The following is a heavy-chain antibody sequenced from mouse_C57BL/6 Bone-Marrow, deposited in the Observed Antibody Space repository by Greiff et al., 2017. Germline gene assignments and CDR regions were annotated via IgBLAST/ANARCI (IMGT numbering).Heavy chain of an antibody. CDR1: GYSITSGYY. CDR2: ISYDGSN. D-gene: IGHD1-1*01. CDR3: ARGNYGSSTFDY. Sequence: DVKLQESGPGLVKPSQSLSLTCSVTGYSITSGYYWNWIRQFPGNKLELMGYISYDGSNNYNPTLKNRTSITLDTSKNPFFLKLNSVTTEDTATYYCARGNYGSSTFDYWGQGTTLTVSS. V-gene: IGHV3-6*01. J-gene: IGHJ2*01.